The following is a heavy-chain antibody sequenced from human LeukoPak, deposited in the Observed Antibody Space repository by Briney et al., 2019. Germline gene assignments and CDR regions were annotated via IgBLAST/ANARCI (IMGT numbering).Heavy chain of an antibody. CDR2: IFTSGST. CDR3: AKSRRGLAYCGGDCYSHFQH. V-gene: IGHV4-4*07. Sequence: SETLSLTCTVSAGSISTYYCSWIRQPAGKGLEWIGRIFTSGSTNYNPSLKSRVTMSVDTSKNQFSLKVSSVTAADTAVYYCAKSRRGLAYCGGDCYSHFQHWGQGTLVTVSS. CDR1: AGSISTYY. D-gene: IGHD2-21*02. J-gene: IGHJ1*01.